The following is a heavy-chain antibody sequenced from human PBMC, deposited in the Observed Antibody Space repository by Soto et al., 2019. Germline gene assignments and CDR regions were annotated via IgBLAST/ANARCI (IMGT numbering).Heavy chain of an antibody. CDR3: ARDDYSSSWTLDY. J-gene: IGHJ4*02. D-gene: IGHD6-13*01. CDR2: IIPILGIA. Sequence: QVQLVQSGAEVKKPGSSVKVSCKASGGTFSSYTISWVRQAPGQGLEWMGRIIPILGIANYAQKFQGRVTXTXDXYTSTAYMELSSLRSEDTAVYYCARDDYSSSWTLDYWGQGTLVTVSS. V-gene: IGHV1-69*08. CDR1: GGTFSSYT.